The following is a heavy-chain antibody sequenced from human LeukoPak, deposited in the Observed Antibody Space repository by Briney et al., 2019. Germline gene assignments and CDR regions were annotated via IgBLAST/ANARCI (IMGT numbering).Heavy chain of an antibody. CDR3: ARSTSSSDFDY. CDR1: GDSISDYY. D-gene: IGHD6-6*01. J-gene: IGHJ4*02. Sequence: SETLSLTCTVSGDSISDYYWTWIRQPPGNGLEWIAYIHSSGSTNYNPSLKSRVTISVDTSKNQFSLKLSSVTAADTAVYYCARSTSSSDFDYWGQGTLVAVSS. V-gene: IGHV4-59*01. CDR2: IHSSGST.